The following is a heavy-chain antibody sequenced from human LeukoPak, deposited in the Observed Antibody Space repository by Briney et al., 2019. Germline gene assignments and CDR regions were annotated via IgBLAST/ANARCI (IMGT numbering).Heavy chain of an antibody. J-gene: IGHJ4*02. Sequence: GGSLRLSCAASGFTFSSYAMSWVRQAPGKGLEWVSGISGGGGSTYYADSVKGRFTISGDNSKNTLYLQMNSLRAEDTALYYCAKDRDSSGYYRGYFDFWGQGTLVTVSS. CDR2: ISGGGGST. CDR1: GFTFSSYA. CDR3: AKDRDSSGYYRGYFDF. V-gene: IGHV3-23*01. D-gene: IGHD3-22*01.